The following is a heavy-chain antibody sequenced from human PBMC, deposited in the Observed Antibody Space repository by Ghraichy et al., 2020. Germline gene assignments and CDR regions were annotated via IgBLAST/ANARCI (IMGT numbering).Heavy chain of an antibody. Sequence: GSLSLTCTVSGGSISSGSHHWGWMRQPPGKGLEWIGSIYYSGTTYYNPSLRSRVTISVDTSRNEFSMRLSSLTAADTAVYYCTREYSSSPADWGQGTLVTVSS. CDR2: IYYSGTT. D-gene: IGHD6-6*01. CDR3: TREYSSSPAD. V-gene: IGHV4-39*02. CDR1: GGSISSGSHH. J-gene: IGHJ4*02.